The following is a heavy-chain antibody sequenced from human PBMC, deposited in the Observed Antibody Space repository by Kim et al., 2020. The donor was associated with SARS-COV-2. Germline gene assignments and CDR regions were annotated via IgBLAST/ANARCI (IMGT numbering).Heavy chain of an antibody. CDR3: AAVGMTTVTTGAPSDP. Sequence: SVKVSCKASGFTFTSSAVQWVRQARGQRLEWIGWIVVGSGNTNYAQKFQERVTITRDMSTSTAYMELSSLRSEDTAVYYCAAVGMTTVTTGAPSDPWGQGTLVTVSS. J-gene: IGHJ5*02. V-gene: IGHV1-58*01. D-gene: IGHD4-4*01. CDR1: GFTFTSSA. CDR2: IVVGSGNT.